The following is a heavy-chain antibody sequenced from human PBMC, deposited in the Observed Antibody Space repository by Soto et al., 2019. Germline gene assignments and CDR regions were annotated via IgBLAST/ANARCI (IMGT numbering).Heavy chain of an antibody. J-gene: IGHJ4*02. CDR3: AKVHSYDYIWGSYRLNHFDY. Sequence: GGSLRLSCAASGFTFSNAWMSWVRQAPGKGLEWVSAISASGGSTYYADSVKGRFTISRDNSKNTLFLQMNSLRAEDTAVYYCAKVHSYDYIWGSYRLNHFDYWGQGTLVTVSS. CDR2: ISASGGST. V-gene: IGHV3-23*01. CDR1: GFTFSNAW. D-gene: IGHD3-16*02.